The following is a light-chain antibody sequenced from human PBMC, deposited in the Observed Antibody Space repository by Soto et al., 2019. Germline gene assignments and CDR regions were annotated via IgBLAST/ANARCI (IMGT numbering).Light chain of an antibody. V-gene: IGKV3-20*01. CDR3: QLYRNSLYT. Sequence: EVVLTQSPGTLSLSRGERATLSCRASQSVSSSYLAWYQQKPGQAPRLLIYETSTRDTGIPDRFSGSGSGADFTLTISRLEPEDFAVYYCQLYRNSLYTFGQGTNLEIK. CDR2: ETS. J-gene: IGKJ2*01. CDR1: QSVSSSY.